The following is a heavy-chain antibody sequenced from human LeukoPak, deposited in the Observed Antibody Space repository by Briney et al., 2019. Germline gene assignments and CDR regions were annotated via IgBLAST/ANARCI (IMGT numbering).Heavy chain of an antibody. D-gene: IGHD1-7*01. CDR1: GFTSSTYG. Sequence: GGSLRLSCAASGFTSSTYGMSWVRQAPGKGLEWVSAISGGDDSTYYIDSVKGRFTISRDNAKNSLYLQMNSLRAKDTAVYYCARSSRELGGYAPWELMPPFDYWGQGTLVTVSS. CDR2: ISGGDDST. V-gene: IGHV3-23*01. CDR3: ARSSRELGGYAPWELMPPFDY. J-gene: IGHJ4*02.